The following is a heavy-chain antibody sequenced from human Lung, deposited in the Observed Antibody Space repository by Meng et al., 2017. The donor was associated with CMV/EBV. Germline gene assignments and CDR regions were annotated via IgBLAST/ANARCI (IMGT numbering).Heavy chain of an antibody. Sequence: EVRLVESWGVVVRPGGHLRLTSVGSGFRFDDFAMHWVRQAPGNGLEWVTHIHCDGTSTYYADSVKGRFIISRDNIRNLLYLKMNSLTVEDSALYYCTKGRTREYFQHWGQGTLVTVSS. CDR3: TKGRTREYFQH. J-gene: IGHJ1*01. CDR2: IHCDGTST. CDR1: GFRFDDFA. V-gene: IGHV3-43D*03.